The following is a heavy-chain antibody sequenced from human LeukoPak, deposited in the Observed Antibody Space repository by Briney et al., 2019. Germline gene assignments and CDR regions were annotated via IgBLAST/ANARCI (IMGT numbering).Heavy chain of an antibody. CDR1: GFTFSSYG. J-gene: IGHJ4*02. D-gene: IGHD6-13*01. Sequence: GRSLRLSCAASGFTFSSYGMHWVRQAPGKGLEWVAVISYDGSNKYYADSVKGRFTISRDNAKNSVYLQMNSLRAEDTAVYYCARIGYSSSCFDYWGQGTVVTVSS. CDR2: ISYDGSNK. V-gene: IGHV3-30*03. CDR3: ARIGYSSSCFDY.